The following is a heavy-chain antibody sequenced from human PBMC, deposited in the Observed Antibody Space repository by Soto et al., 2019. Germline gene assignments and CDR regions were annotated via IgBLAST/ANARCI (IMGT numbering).Heavy chain of an antibody. CDR2: IYWNDDK. CDR3: ANTKYDLLTGQHWFGP. Sequence: SGPTLVNPTQTLTLTCTFSGFWLSTDAVGVGWIRQPPGKALEWLGLIYWNDDKPYSPSLNSRLTITKDTSKNQVVLTMTNMDPADTATYYCANTKYDLLTGQHWFGPWGQGTLVTVSS. D-gene: IGHD3-9*01. V-gene: IGHV2-5*01. CDR1: GFWLSTDAVG. J-gene: IGHJ5*02.